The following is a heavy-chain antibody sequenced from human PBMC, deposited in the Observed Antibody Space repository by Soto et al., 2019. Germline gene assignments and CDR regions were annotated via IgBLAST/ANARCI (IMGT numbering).Heavy chain of an antibody. D-gene: IGHD4-17*01. J-gene: IGHJ4*02. Sequence: ASVKVSCKASGYIFNNYGISWVRQAPGQGLEWMGWIFPKEGRINFAQNFQGRVTLTTDTSTTTAYMELRGLTFDDSAVYFCARDIDYDIDYWGQGTLVTVSS. CDR3: ARDIDYDIDY. V-gene: IGHV1-18*01. CDR2: IFPKEGRI. CDR1: GYIFNNYG.